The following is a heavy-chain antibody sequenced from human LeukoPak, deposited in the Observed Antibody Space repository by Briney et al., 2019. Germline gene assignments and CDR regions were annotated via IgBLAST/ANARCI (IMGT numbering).Heavy chain of an antibody. J-gene: IGHJ4*02. V-gene: IGHV4-34*01. CDR3: ASRRKSTIGFDY. D-gene: IGHD1-1*01. CDR2: INHSGST. Sequence: PSETLSLTCAVYGGSFSGYYWSWIRQPPGKGLEWIGEINHSGSTNYNPSLKSRVTISVDTSKNQFSLKLSSVTAADTAVYYCASRRKSTIGFDYWGQGTLVTVSS. CDR1: GGSFSGYY.